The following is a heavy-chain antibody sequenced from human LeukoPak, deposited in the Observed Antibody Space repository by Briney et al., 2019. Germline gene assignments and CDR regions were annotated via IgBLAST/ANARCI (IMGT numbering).Heavy chain of an antibody. D-gene: IGHD2-2*01. CDR2: INPYNGNI. Sequence: ASVKVSCKASGYTFISYGISWVRQAPGQGLEWMGWINPYNGNIKYTQKLQGRVTMTTVTSTSTAYMELRSLRSDDTAVYYCARLEYCSSTSCGPYYYYSYGMDVWGQGTTVTVSS. CDR3: ARLEYCSSTSCGPYYYYSYGMDV. V-gene: IGHV1-18*01. CDR1: GYTFISYG. J-gene: IGHJ6*02.